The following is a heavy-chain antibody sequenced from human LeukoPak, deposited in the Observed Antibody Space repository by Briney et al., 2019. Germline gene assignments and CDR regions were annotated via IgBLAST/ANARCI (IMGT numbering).Heavy chain of an antibody. CDR1: GLTFSSYA. D-gene: IGHD3-9*01. Sequence: GGALRLSYAASGLTFSSYAMHWVRQAPSKGLEWVAVISYDGSNKYYADSVKGRFTISRDNSKNTLYLQMNSLRAEDTAVYYCARDSAYYDILTGYPYWGQGTLVTVSS. CDR3: ARDSAYYDILTGYPY. CDR2: ISYDGSNK. J-gene: IGHJ4*02. V-gene: IGHV3-30*04.